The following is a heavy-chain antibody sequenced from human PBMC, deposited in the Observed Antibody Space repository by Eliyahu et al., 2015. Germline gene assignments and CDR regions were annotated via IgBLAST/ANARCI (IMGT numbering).Heavy chain of an antibody. Sequence: EVQLLESGGGLVQPGGSLRLXCAAXGFTFXSXAMGWVRQAPGKGVEWVSAISGSGGSTYYADSVKGRFTISRDNSKNTLYLQMNSLRAEDTAVYYCAKMSSPAAGWGYFDYWGQGTLVTVSS. V-gene: IGHV3-23*01. CDR3: AKMSSPAAGWGYFDY. J-gene: IGHJ4*02. CDR2: ISGSGGST. D-gene: IGHD6-25*01. CDR1: GFTFXSXA.